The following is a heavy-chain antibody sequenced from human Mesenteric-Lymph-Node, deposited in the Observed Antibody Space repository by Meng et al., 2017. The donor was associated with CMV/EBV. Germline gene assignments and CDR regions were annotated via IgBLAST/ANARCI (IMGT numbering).Heavy chain of an antibody. J-gene: IGHJ4*02. CDR1: GFTFSTYW. Sequence: GESLKISCAASGFTFSTYWMTWVRQAPGKGLEWVANIKHDGRENYYMDSVRGRFTISRDNAKNSLYLQMNGLRAEDTAVYYCVRHVATSFDYWGLGTLVTVSS. D-gene: IGHD2-21*01. CDR3: VRHVATSFDY. V-gene: IGHV3-7*01. CDR2: IKHDGREN.